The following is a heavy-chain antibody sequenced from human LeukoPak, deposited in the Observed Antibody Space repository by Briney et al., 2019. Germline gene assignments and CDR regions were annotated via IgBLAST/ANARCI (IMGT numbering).Heavy chain of an antibody. CDR2: INPNSGGT. D-gene: IGHD3-3*01. CDR1: GYTLTELS. Sequence: GASVTVSCKVPGYTLTELSMHWVRQAPGQGLEWMGWINPNSGGTNYAQKFQGRVTMTRDTSISTAYMELSRLRSDDTAVYYCASTNPDVTIFGVVKNDAFDIWGQGTMVTVSS. CDR3: ASTNPDVTIFGVVKNDAFDI. J-gene: IGHJ3*02. V-gene: IGHV1-2*02.